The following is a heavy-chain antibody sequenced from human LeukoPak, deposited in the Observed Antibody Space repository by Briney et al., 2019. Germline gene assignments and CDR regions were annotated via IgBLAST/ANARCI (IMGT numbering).Heavy chain of an antibody. J-gene: IGHJ4*02. Sequence: ASVKVSCKASGYTFTGYYIHWVRQAPGQGLEWMGWINPKSGGTNYAQKFQGRVTMTRDTSISTAYMELSRLRSDDTAVYFCARVIGFGELSLGHWGQGTLVTVSS. V-gene: IGHV1-2*02. CDR2: INPKSGGT. D-gene: IGHD3-10*01. CDR1: GYTFTGYY. CDR3: ARVIGFGELSLGH.